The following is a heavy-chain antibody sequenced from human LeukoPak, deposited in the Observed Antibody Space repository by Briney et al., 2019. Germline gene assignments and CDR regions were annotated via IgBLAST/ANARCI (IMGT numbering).Heavy chain of an antibody. CDR2: INDDGSRT. CDR1: GFSFSTSW. D-gene: IGHD1-26*01. J-gene: IGHJ4*02. CDR3: ARALGSPLDY. Sequence: GGSLRLSCAASGFSFSTSWMHWVRQAPGKGLVWVSRINDDGSRTTSADSVKGRFTISRDNAKNTVYLQMNSLRAEDTAVYYCARALGSPLDYWGQGTLHIVSS. V-gene: IGHV3-74*03.